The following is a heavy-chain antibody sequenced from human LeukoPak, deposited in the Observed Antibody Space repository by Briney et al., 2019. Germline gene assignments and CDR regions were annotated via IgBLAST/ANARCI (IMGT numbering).Heavy chain of an antibody. D-gene: IGHD2-2*01. CDR1: GFTFSSYS. CDR2: ISSSSSTI. J-gene: IGHJ5*02. Sequence: TGGSLRLSCAASGFTFSSYSMNWVRQAPGKGLEWVSYISSSSSTIYYADSVKGRFTISRDNAKNSLYLQMNSLRAEDTAVYYCATFSSTSWNNWFDPWGQGTLVTVSS. CDR3: ATFSSTSWNNWFDP. V-gene: IGHV3-48*01.